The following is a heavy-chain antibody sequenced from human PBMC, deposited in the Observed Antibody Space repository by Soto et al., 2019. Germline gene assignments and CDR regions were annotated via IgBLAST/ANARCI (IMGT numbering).Heavy chain of an antibody. CDR1: GFTFSSYG. Sequence: QVQLVESGGGVVQPGRSLRLSCAASGFTFSSYGMHWVRQAPGKGLEWVAVISYDGSNKYYADSVKGRFTISRDNSKNTLYLQMNSLRAEDTAVYYCAKDKRSVSSGMDVW. CDR3: AKDKRSVSSGMDV. V-gene: IGHV3-30*18. D-gene: IGHD4-4*01. CDR2: ISYDGSNK. J-gene: IGHJ6*01.